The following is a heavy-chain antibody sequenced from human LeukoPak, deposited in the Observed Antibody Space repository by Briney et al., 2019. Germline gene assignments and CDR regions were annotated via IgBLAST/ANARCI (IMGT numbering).Heavy chain of an antibody. CDR1: GFTFSSYA. D-gene: IGHD3-22*01. V-gene: IGHV3-23*01. CDR2: ISGSGGST. J-gene: IGHJ4*02. CDR3: AKTIYYDSSGPFDY. Sequence: PGGSLRLSCAASGFTFSSYAMSWVRQAPGKGLEWVSAISGSGGSTYYADSVKGRFTISRDNSKNTLYLQMDSLRPEDTAMYYCAKTIYYDSSGPFDYWGQGTLVTVSS.